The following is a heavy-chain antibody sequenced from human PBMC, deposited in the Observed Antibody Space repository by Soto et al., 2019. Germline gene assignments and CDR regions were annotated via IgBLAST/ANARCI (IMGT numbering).Heavy chain of an antibody. Sequence: GSLTLACSSSVFTLSNYAMTCFRHSRGKGLEWVSTISVSGGNTYYADSVKGRFTISRDNSKSTLYLQMSSLRAADTAVYYCGRDHMVTTSGLIGIIDSWGQGTLVTVSS. CDR1: VFTLSNYA. CDR2: ISVSGGNT. D-gene: IGHD2-21*02. V-gene: IGHV3-23*01. J-gene: IGHJ4*02. CDR3: GRDHMVTTSGLIGIIDS.